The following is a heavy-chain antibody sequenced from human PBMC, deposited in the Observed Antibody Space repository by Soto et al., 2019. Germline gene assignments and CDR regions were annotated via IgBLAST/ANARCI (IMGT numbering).Heavy chain of an antibody. CDR2: IDSAGDA. CDR1: GFTFSSHD. Sequence: EVQLVESGGGLVQPGRSLRLSCAASGFTFSSHDMHWVRQVTGKGVEWVSGIDSAGDAKYPASVKGRFTISRENAKNSLYLQMNSLRAEDTAMYYCTRGGIWGVSWNWFDTWGQGTLVTVSS. D-gene: IGHD3-10*01. J-gene: IGHJ5*02. CDR3: TRGGIWGVSWNWFDT. V-gene: IGHV3-13*01.